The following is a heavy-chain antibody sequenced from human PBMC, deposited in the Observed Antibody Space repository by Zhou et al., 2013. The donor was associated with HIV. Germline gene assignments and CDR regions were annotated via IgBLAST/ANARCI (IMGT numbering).Heavy chain of an antibody. CDR2: IIPIFGTA. V-gene: IGHV1-69*05. CDR1: GGTFSSYA. Sequence: QVQLVQSGAEVKKPGSSVKVSCKASGGTFSSYAISWVRQAPGQGLEWMGGIIPIFGTANYAQKFQGRVTITTDESTSTAYMELSSLRSEDTAVYYCARETPNGSGSYGYYYGMDVWGQGTTVTVSS. D-gene: IGHD3-10*01. J-gene: IGHJ6*02. CDR3: ARETPNGSGSYGYYYGMDV.